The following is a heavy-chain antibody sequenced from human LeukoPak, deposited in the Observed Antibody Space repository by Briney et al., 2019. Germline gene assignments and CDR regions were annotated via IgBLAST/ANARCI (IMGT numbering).Heavy chain of an antibody. D-gene: IGHD1-26*01. J-gene: IGHJ6*03. CDR3: ARDGSSGGYYYYYYMDV. Sequence: GGSLRLSCAASGFTFSSYSMNWVRQAPGKGLEWVSYISSSSRTIYYAGSVKGRFTISRDNAKNSLYLQMSSLRAEDTAVYYCARDGSSGGYYYYYYMDVWGKGTTVTVSS. CDR1: GFTFSSYS. CDR2: ISSSSRTI. V-gene: IGHV3-48*01.